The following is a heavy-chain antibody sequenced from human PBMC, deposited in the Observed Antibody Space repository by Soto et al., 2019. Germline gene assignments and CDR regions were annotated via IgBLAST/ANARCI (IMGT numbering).Heavy chain of an antibody. V-gene: IGHV4-4*07. J-gene: IGHJ4*02. D-gene: IGHD3-16*01. Sequence: SETLSLTCTVCGGSISSYYCSWIRQPAWKGLEWIGRIYTSGITNYNPSLKSRVTMSVDTSKKQFSLKLISVTAADTAVYYCARARRYDGSFDYFGQGTLVT. CDR2: IYTSGIT. CDR1: GGSISSYY. CDR3: ARARRYDGSFDY.